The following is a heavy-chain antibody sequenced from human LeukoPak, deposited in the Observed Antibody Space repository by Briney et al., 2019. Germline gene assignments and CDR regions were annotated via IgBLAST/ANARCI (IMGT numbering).Heavy chain of an antibody. J-gene: IGHJ4*02. CDR1: GFTFSTYA. CDR3: AREEWDIALDY. V-gene: IGHV3-74*01. D-gene: IGHD5-12*01. Sequence: GGSLRLSCEASGFTFSTYAMSWVRQAPGKGLEWVSGINVDGSSTTYADSVKGRFTISRDNAKNTLYLQMNSLRAEDTAVYYCAREEWDIALDYWGQGTLVTVSS. CDR2: INVDGSST.